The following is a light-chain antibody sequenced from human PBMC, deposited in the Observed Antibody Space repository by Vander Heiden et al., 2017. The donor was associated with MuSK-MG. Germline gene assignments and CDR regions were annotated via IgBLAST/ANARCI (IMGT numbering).Light chain of an antibody. CDR3: QSYDSSLSGSV. V-gene: IGLV1-40*01. J-gene: IGLJ3*02. Sequence: QSVLTQPPSVSGAPGQTVTISCTGSSSTIGAGYDVHWYQQLPGTAPKLLIYGNSNRPSGVPDRFSGSKSGTSASLAITGLQAEDEADYYCQSYDSSLSGSVFGGGTKLTVL. CDR2: GNS. CDR1: SSTIGAGYD.